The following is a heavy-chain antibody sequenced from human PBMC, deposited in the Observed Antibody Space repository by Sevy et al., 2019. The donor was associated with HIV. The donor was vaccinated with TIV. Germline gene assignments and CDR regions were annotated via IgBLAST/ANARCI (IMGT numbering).Heavy chain of an antibody. V-gene: IGHV2-5*02. D-gene: IGHD4-17*01. Sequence: SGPTLVNPTQTLTLTCTFSGFSLSTSGVGVGWIRQPPGKALEWLELIYWDDNKPYSLSLKIRITITKDTSKNQVVLTTTNMDPVDTATYYCARADYGDYVRYFQHWGQGTLVTASS. CDR1: GFSLSTSGVG. J-gene: IGHJ1*01. CDR2: IYWDDNK. CDR3: ARADYGDYVRYFQH.